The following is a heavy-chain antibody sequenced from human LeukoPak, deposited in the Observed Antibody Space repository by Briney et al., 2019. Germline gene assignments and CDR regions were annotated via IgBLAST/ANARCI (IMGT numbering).Heavy chain of an antibody. Sequence: GGSLRLSCAASGFTFSSYAVRWVRQAPGKGLEWVAVISYDGSNKYYADSVKGRFTISRDNSKDTLYLQMNSLRAEDTAVYYCARDSVVPAAMGGFDYWGQGTLVTVSS. V-gene: IGHV3-30-3*01. CDR3: ARDSVVPAAMGGFDY. D-gene: IGHD2-2*01. J-gene: IGHJ4*02. CDR2: ISYDGSNK. CDR1: GFTFSSYA.